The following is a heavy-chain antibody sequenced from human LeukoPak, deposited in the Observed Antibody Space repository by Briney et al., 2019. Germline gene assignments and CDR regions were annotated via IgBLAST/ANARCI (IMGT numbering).Heavy chain of an antibody. J-gene: IGHJ4*02. CDR2: ISGGGGST. D-gene: IGHD3-10*01. Sequence: GGSLRLSCAASGFTFNSYAMTWVRQAPGKGLEWVSTISGGGGSTYYADSVKGRFTVSRGNSKNTLYLQMNSLRAEDTAVYYCASHTLIRGVTHFDYWGQGTLVTVSS. CDR3: ASHTLIRGVTHFDY. CDR1: GFTFNSYA. V-gene: IGHV3-23*01.